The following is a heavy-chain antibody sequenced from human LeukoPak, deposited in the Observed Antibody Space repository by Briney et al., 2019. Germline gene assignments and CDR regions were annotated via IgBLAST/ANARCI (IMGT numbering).Heavy chain of an antibody. CDR3: ARVVVDTTMAPYYFDY. Sequence: GESLKISCKGSGYSFSSYWIGWVRQMPGKGLEWMGIIYPGDSDTRYSPSFQGQVTISADKSISTAYLQWSSLRASDTAIYYCARVVVDTTMAPYYFDYWGQGTLVTVSS. CDR2: IYPGDSDT. D-gene: IGHD5-18*01. V-gene: IGHV5-51*01. CDR1: GYSFSSYW. J-gene: IGHJ4*02.